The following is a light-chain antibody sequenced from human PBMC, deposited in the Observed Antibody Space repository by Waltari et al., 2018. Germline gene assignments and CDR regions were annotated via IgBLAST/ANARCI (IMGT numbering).Light chain of an antibody. Sequence: SHELTQPPSVSVSPGQTARITCSGNALPKKYINWYQQKSGQAPVMLIYEDNKRPSGIPERFSGSSSGTLATLTVSGAVVEDEGDYYCYSTDSSSFPLFGGGTRLTVL. CDR2: EDN. CDR3: YSTDSSSFPL. J-gene: IGLJ3*02. CDR1: ALPKKY. V-gene: IGLV3-10*01.